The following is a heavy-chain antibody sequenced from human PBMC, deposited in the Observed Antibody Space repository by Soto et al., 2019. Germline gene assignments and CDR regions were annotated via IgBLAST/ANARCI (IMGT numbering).Heavy chain of an antibody. V-gene: IGHV3-21*06. CDR3: TRDEGGSYDSWFHP. J-gene: IGHJ5*02. CDR1: TFSMYS. D-gene: IGHD1-26*01. CDR2: ISSGAAYI. Sequence: EVQVVESGGGLVKPGGSLTLSCNFTFSMYSMNWVRQAPGKGLEWVASISSGAAYIKYAGSVQGRFTISRDNAKHTVSLQMSSLRVEDTAVYFCTRDEGGSYDSWFHPWGQGTQVTVSA.